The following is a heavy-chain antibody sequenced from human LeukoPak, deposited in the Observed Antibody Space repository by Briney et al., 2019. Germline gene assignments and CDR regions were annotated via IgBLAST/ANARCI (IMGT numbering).Heavy chain of an antibody. CDR1: GYTLTELS. V-gene: IGHV1-24*01. J-gene: IGHJ5*02. CDR3: ATDLNCGGDCFVFDP. D-gene: IGHD2-21*02. CDR2: FDPEDGET. Sequence: ASVKVSCKVSGYTLTELSMHWVRQAPGKGLEWMGGFDPEDGETIYAQKFQGRVTMTEDTSTDTAYMELSSLRSEDTAVYYCATDLNCGGDCFVFDPWGQGTLVTVSS.